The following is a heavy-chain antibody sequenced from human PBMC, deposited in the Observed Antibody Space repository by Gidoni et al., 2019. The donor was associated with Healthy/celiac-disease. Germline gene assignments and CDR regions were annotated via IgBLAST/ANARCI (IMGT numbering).Heavy chain of an antibody. Sequence: EVQLVESGGGLVQPGGSLRLSCAASGFTFSSYSMNWVRQAPGKGLEWVSYISSSSSTIYDADSVKGRFTIARDNAKNSLYLQMNSLRDEDTAVYYCAREGTYYDFWSGYPSYYFDYWGQGTLVTVSS. J-gene: IGHJ4*02. CDR2: ISSSSSTI. CDR3: AREGTYYDFWSGYPSYYFDY. D-gene: IGHD3-3*01. V-gene: IGHV3-48*02. CDR1: GFTFSSYS.